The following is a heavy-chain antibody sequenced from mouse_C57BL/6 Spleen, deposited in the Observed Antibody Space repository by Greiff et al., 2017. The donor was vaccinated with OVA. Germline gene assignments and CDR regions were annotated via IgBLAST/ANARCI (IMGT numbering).Heavy chain of an antibody. Sequence: EVHLVESGAELVKPGASVKLSCTASGFNIKDYYMHWVKQRTEQGLEWIGRIDPEDGETKYAPKFQGKATITADTSSNTAYLQLSSLTSEDTAVYYCARTWGITTVVATGYFDVWGTGTTVTVSS. J-gene: IGHJ1*03. V-gene: IGHV14-2*01. D-gene: IGHD1-1*01. CDR2: IDPEDGET. CDR1: GFNIKDYY. CDR3: ARTWGITTVVATGYFDV.